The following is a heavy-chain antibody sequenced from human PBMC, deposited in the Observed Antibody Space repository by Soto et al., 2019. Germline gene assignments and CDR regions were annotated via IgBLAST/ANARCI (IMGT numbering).Heavy chain of an antibody. Sequence: SETQSLTCTVSGDSMTRSVWWTWVRQPPGKGLEWIGEVFHTGNTNYNPSLKSRVTMSVDKSTNEFSLKVTSVTAADTAIYYCARKAWVRFDYWGQGALVTVSS. CDR3: ARKAWVRFDY. CDR1: GDSMTRSVW. D-gene: IGHD7-27*01. J-gene: IGHJ4*02. CDR2: VFHTGNT. V-gene: IGHV4-4*02.